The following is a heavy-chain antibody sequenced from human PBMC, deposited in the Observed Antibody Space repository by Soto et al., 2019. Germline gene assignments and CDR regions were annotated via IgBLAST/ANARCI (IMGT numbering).Heavy chain of an antibody. D-gene: IGHD6-6*01. J-gene: IGHJ6*02. Sequence: QVQLVQSGAEVKKPGSSVKVSCKASGGTFSSYAISWVRQAPGQGLEWMGGVIPIFGTANYAQKSQGRVTINADKSTSTAYSKVSGLRSQDTTVYYRARAHSSSANYGDYGIDVWGQGTTVTVSS. CDR1: GGTFSSYA. CDR2: VIPIFGTA. CDR3: ARAHSSSANYGDYGIDV. V-gene: IGHV1-69*14.